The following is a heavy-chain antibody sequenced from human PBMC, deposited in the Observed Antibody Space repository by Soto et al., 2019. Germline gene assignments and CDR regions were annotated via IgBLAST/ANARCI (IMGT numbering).Heavy chain of an antibody. CDR2: ISYGGDNK. J-gene: IGHJ4*02. CDR1: RFIFSDYA. CDR3: AKARHSTSWYGVEADF. V-gene: IGHV3-30*09. D-gene: IGHD6-13*01. Sequence: QVQLVESGGGVVQPGRSLRLSWAASRFIFSDYAMHWVRQAPGKGLEWVAVISYGGDNKYYAESVRGRFAISRDNLKNTLYLQMNSLNPEDTAVYHCAKARHSTSWYGVEADFWGQGTLVTVSS.